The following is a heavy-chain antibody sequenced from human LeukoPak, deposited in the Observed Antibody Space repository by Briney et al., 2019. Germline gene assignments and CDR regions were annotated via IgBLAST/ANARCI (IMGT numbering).Heavy chain of an antibody. D-gene: IGHD1-1*01. CDR1: GGSISSYY. Sequence: SETLSLTCTVSGGSISSYYWSWIRQPPGKGLEWIGYIYYSGSTNYNPSLKSRVTISVDTSKNQFSLKLSSVTAADTAVYYCARVSGWYNWNDGALYYYYYMDVWGKGTTVTISS. J-gene: IGHJ6*03. CDR2: IYYSGST. V-gene: IGHV4-59*01. CDR3: ARVSGWYNWNDGALYYYYYMDV.